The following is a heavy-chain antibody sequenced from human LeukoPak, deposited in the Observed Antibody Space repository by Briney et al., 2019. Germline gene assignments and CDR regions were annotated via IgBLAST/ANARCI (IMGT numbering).Heavy chain of an antibody. CDR1: GFTFSSYS. V-gene: IGHV3-21*01. CDR2: ISSSSSYI. Sequence: GGSLRLSCAASGFTFSSYSMNWVRQAPGKGLEWVSSISSSSSYIYYADSVKGRFTISRDNAKNSLYLQMNSLRAEDTAVYYCASPSYSYGAFDIWGQGTMVTVSS. J-gene: IGHJ3*02. CDR3: ASPSYSYGAFDI. D-gene: IGHD5-18*01.